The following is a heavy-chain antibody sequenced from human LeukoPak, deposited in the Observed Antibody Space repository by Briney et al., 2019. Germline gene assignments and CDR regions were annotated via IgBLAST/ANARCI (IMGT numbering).Heavy chain of an antibody. CDR1: GGSFSGYY. Sequence: PSETLSLTCAVYGGSFSGYYWSWIRQPPGKGLEWIGEINHSGSTNYNPSLKSRVTISVDTSKNQVSLKLSSVTAADTAVYYCASGIAARPSHYYYFDYWGQGTLVTVSS. D-gene: IGHD6-6*01. V-gene: IGHV4-34*01. CDR3: ASGIAARPSHYYYFDY. J-gene: IGHJ4*02. CDR2: INHSGST.